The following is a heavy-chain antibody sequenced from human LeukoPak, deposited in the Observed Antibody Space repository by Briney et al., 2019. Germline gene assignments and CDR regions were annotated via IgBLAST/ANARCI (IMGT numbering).Heavy chain of an antibody. V-gene: IGHV4-61*02. CDR2: IYTSGST. D-gene: IGHD3-22*01. Sequence: PSETLSLTCTVSGVSISSGFYYWSWIRQPAGKGLEWIGRIYTSGSTKYSSSLKSRVTMSMDTSKNQFSLNLSSVTAADRALYYCASTASNGGAFDIWGQGTVVTVSS. CDR1: GVSISSGFYY. J-gene: IGHJ3*02. CDR3: ASTASNGGAFDI.